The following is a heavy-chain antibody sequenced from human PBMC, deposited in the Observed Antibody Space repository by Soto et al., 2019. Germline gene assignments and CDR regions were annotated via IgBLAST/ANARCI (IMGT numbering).Heavy chain of an antibody. CDR3: ARGTFCVGDCYSLFFHH. CDR1: GGSISSGGYS. D-gene: IGHD2-21*02. J-gene: IGHJ1*01. CDR2: IYYSGSN. V-gene: IGHV4-61*08. Sequence: SETLSLTCAVSGGSISSGGYSWSWNRQPPGKGLEWIGYIYYSGSNNCNPSLKSRVTISVDTSKNQFSLKLSSVTAADTAVYYSARGTFCVGDCYSLFFHHCGLGTLSTVSS.